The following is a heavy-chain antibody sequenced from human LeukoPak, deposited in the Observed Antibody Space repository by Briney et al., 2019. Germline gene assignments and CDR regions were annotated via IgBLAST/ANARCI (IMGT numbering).Heavy chain of an antibody. CDR1: GDSISSSNYY. CDR2: INYSGST. D-gene: IGHD1-1*01. Sequence: SETLSLTCTVSGDSISSSNYYWGWIRQPPGKGLEWIGSINYSGSTYYNPSLKSRVTISVDTSKNQFSLKLSSVTAADTAVYYCARDIQLNWFDPWGQGTLVTVSS. J-gene: IGHJ5*02. V-gene: IGHV4-39*02. CDR3: ARDIQLNWFDP.